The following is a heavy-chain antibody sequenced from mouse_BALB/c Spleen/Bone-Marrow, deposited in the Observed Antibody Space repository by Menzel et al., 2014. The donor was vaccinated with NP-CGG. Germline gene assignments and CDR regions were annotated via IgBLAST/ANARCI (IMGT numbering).Heavy chain of an antibody. CDR1: GFSLTSXX. J-gene: IGHJ2*01. CDR2: IWSGGST. V-gene: IGHV2-2*02. CDR3: ARNYDYDFDY. Sequence: QXQLKQSGPGLVQPSQSLSITCTVSGFSLTSXXXHWVXQSPXXXXXWLXXIWSGGSTDYNAAFISRLSISKDNSKSQVFFKMNSLQANDTAIYYCARNYDYDFDYWGQGTTLTVSS. D-gene: IGHD2-4*01.